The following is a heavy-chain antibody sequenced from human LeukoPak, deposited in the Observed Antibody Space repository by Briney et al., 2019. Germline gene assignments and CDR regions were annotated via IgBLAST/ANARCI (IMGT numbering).Heavy chain of an antibody. V-gene: IGHV1-8*01. Sequence: ASVKVSCKASGYTFTSYDIHWVRQATGQGLEWMGWMNPNSGNTGYAQKFQGRVTMTRNTSISTAYMELSSLRSEDTAVYYCARVYSSSWLPDYWGQGTLVTVSS. CDR1: GYTFTSYD. CDR2: MNPNSGNT. D-gene: IGHD6-13*01. CDR3: ARVYSSSWLPDY. J-gene: IGHJ4*02.